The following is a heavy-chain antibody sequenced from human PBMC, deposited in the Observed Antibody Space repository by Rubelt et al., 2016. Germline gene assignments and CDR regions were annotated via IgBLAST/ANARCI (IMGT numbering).Heavy chain of an antibody. CDR1: GGSISSSSYY. CDR3: ARGSTIFVRFDY. D-gene: IGHD3-3*01. CDR2: IYFSGST. J-gene: IGHJ4*02. V-gene: IGHV4-39*07. Sequence: QLQLQESGPGLVKPSETLSLTCTVSGGSISSSSYYWGWIRQPPGKGLEWIGSIYFSGSTYYNPSRWSRAPLSVDTSKNHVSRRVSSVTAADTAVYYCARGSTIFVRFDYWGQGTLVTVSS.